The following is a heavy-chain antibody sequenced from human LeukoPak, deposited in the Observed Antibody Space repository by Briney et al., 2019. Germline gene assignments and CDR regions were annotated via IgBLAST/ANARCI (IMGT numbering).Heavy chain of an antibody. CDR2: ISNRGST. CDR3: AKGVSGTYYAFDV. J-gene: IGHJ3*01. Sequence: SETLSLTCGVSGTSVSSHFWSWIRQTPGMGLEWIGYISNRGSTGYNPSLRSRVTVSVDAPKNEVSLNVRSVSAADTAVYYCAKGVSGTYYAFDVWGQGRTV. D-gene: IGHD1-26*01. V-gene: IGHV4-59*02. CDR1: GTSVSSHF.